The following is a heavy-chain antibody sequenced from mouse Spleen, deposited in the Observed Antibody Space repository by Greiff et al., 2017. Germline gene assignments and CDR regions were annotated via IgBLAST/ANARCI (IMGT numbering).Heavy chain of an antibody. Sequence: EVQLQQSGPELVKPGASVKISCKASGYTFTDYYMNWVKQSHGKSLEWIGDINPNNGGTSYNQKFKGKATLTVDKSSSTAYMELRSLTSEDSAVYYCASGNYADYYAMDYWGQGTSVTVSS. V-gene: IGHV1-26*01. CDR1: GYTFTDYY. J-gene: IGHJ4*01. CDR3: ASGNYADYYAMDY. CDR2: INPNNGGT. D-gene: IGHD1-1*02.